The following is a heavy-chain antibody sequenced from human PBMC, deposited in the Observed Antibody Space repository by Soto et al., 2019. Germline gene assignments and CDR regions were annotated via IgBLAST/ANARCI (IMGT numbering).Heavy chain of an antibody. Sequence: SSLNRSCKTAGDRISGYAISWVRKDPGQGLEWMGGIIPIFGTANYAQKFQGRVTITADESTSTAYMELSSLRSEDTAVYYCASFLDIVVVPAATPPYYYYGMDVWGQGTTVTVSS. D-gene: IGHD2-2*01. CDR3: ASFLDIVVVPAATPPYYYYGMDV. CDR2: IIPIFGTA. V-gene: IGHV1-69*13. CDR1: GDRISGYA. J-gene: IGHJ6*02.